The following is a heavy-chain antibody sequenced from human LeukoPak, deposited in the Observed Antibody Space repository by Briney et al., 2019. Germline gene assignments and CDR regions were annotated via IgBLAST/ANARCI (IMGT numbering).Heavy chain of an antibody. D-gene: IGHD3-10*01. CDR1: GFTFSSYG. Sequence: GGSLRLSCAASGFTFSSYGLSWVRQAPGKGLEWVSAISASGGSTYYADSVKGRFTTSRDNSKSPLYLQMNSLRAEDTAVYYCAKNMVRGVIMSSSFDYWGQGTLVTVSS. CDR3: AKNMVRGVIMSSSFDY. J-gene: IGHJ4*02. V-gene: IGHV3-23*01. CDR2: ISASGGST.